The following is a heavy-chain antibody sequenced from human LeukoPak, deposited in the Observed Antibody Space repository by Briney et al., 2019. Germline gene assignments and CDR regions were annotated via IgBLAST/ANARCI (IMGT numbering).Heavy chain of an antibody. D-gene: IGHD2-2*01. V-gene: IGHV1-69*04. J-gene: IGHJ6*02. CDR3: ARERYQLLFRYYYYYGMDV. Sequence: GSSVKVSCKASGGTFSSYAISWVRQAPGQGLEWMGRIIPILGIANYAQKFQGRVTITADKSTSTAYMELSSLRSEDTAVYYCARERYQLLFRYYYYYGMDVWGQGTTVTVSS. CDR2: IIPILGIA. CDR1: GGTFSSYA.